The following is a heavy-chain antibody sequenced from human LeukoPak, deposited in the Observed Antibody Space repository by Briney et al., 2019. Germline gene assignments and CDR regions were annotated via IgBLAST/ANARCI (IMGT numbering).Heavy chain of an antibody. V-gene: IGHV1-2*02. CDR2: INPNSGGT. CDR3: ARVATRFGQLSPSPDY. Sequence: VASVKVSCKASGYTFTGYYMHWVRQAPGQGLEWMGWINPNSGGTNYAQKFQGRVTMTRDTSISTAYMELSRLRSDDTAVYYCARVATRFGQLSPSPDYWGRGTLVTVSS. CDR1: GYTFTGYY. J-gene: IGHJ4*02. D-gene: IGHD3-16*01.